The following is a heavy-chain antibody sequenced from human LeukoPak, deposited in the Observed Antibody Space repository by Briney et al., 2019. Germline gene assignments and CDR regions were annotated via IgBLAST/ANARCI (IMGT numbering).Heavy chain of an antibody. D-gene: IGHD2-21*02. Sequence: GGSLRLSRAASGFTLSNAWMSSARHPPGKGLEWVGRIKSKADGGTTDYAAPVKGRFTISRDDSKNTLYLQMNSLKTEDTAVYYCTTEGGPYCGGDCYFFDYWGQGTLVTVSS. CDR3: TTEGGPYCGGDCYFFDY. CDR1: GFTLSNAW. V-gene: IGHV3-15*01. J-gene: IGHJ4*02. CDR2: IKSKADGGTT.